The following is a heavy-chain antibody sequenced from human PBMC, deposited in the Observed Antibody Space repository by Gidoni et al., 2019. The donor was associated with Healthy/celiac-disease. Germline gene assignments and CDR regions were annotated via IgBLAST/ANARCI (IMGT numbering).Heavy chain of an antibody. CDR2: IDTSGST. V-gene: IGHV4-4*07. J-gene: IGHJ4*02. CDR3: ARQLHLGDIDY. D-gene: IGHD1-1*01. CDR1: GGSISSDY. Sequence: QVQLQESGPGLVKPSPTLSLTCTVSGGSISSDYWSWIRQPAGKGLEWIGRIDTSGSTNSNPSLKSRDTMSVDTSKKQCSLKLSSVTAADTAVYNCARQLHLGDIDYWGQGTLVTVSS.